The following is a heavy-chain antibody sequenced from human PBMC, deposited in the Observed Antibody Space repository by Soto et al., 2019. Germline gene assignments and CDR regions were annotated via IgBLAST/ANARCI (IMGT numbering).Heavy chain of an antibody. V-gene: IGHV4-34*01. CDR1: GGSFSGYY. Sequence: QVQLQQWGAGLLKPSETLSLTCAVYGGSFSGYYWSWLRQPPGKGPEWIGELNHSGNTKYTPSLESRVTISVDTSKNQFSLKLNSVSAADTAVYYCARTGGMDVWSQGATVTVSS. J-gene: IGHJ6*02. CDR3: ARTGGMDV. CDR2: LNHSGNT.